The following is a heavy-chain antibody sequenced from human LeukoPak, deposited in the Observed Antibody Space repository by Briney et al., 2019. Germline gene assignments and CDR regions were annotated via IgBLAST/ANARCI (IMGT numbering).Heavy chain of an antibody. CDR3: ARSHSVWTSFDY. V-gene: IGHV4-59*01. J-gene: IGHJ4*02. D-gene: IGHD3/OR15-3a*01. CDR1: GGSISSYC. Sequence: PSETLSLTCTVSGGSISSYCWSWIRQPPGKGLEWIGYIYYSGSTNYNPSLKSRVAISVDTSKNQFSLKLSSVTAADTAVYYCARSHSVWTSFDYWGQGTLVTVSS. CDR2: IYYSGST.